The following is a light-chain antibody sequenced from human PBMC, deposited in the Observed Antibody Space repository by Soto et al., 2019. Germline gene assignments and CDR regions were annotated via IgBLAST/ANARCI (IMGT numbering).Light chain of an antibody. Sequence: DGQMTQSPSSLSASVGDSVTITCRASQSVFNHLSWFQQRPGKGPKLLIYDATSLHAGVPSRFSGSVYGTDFTLTISTVQPEDSAIYYCQQSSSTPLTFGGGTRVELK. CDR1: QSVFNH. J-gene: IGKJ4*01. V-gene: IGKV1-39*01. CDR2: DAT. CDR3: QQSSSTPLT.